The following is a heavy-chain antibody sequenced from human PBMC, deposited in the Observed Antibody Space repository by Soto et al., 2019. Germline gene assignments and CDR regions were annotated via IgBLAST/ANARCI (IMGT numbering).Heavy chain of an antibody. V-gene: IGHV3-11*06. CDR2: ISSSSTYI. CDR1: VFTFSDYY. J-gene: IGHJ4*01. Sequence: PGGSLRLSCAASVFTFSDYYMSCVRQAPGGGLEWLSYISSSSTYINYADSVKGRFTISRDNAKNSLYLQMNSLRAEDTAVYYCARYDSSGYYIDYWGQGTLVTVSS. D-gene: IGHD3-22*01. CDR3: ARYDSSGYYIDY.